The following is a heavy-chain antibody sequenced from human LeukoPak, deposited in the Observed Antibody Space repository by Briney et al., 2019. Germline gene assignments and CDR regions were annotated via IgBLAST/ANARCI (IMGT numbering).Heavy chain of an antibody. V-gene: IGHV3-23*01. D-gene: IGHD5-24*01. CDR3: ARGFGRYERWLLGG. CDR2: ISGSANT. Sequence: GGSLRLSCAASGFTFSSYAMSWVRQAPGKGLEWVSAISGSANTYYTDSVKGRFTISRDNSKNTLYLQMNSLRAEDTAVYYCARGFGRYERWLLGGWGQGTLVTVSS. J-gene: IGHJ4*02. CDR1: GFTFSSYA.